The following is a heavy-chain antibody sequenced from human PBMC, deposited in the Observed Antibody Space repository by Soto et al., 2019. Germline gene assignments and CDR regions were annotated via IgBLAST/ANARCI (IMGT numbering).Heavy chain of an antibody. V-gene: IGHV1-24*01. J-gene: IGHJ4*02. D-gene: IGHD3-16*01. Sequence: ASVKVSCKVSGYTLSELSMHWVRQAPGKGLEWMGGFDPEDGETIYAQKFQGRVTMTEDTSTDTAYMELSSLRSEDTAVYYCATVMYYDYIWGSYWGQGTLVTVSS. CDR2: FDPEDGET. CDR1: GYTLSELS. CDR3: ATVMYYDYIWGSY.